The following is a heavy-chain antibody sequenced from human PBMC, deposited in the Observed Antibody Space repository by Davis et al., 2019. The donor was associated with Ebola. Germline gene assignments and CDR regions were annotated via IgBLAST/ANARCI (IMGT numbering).Heavy chain of an antibody. CDR2: ISSSSSTI. D-gene: IGHD3-10*01. CDR1: GFTFSSYS. Sequence: GESLKISCAASGFTFSSYSMNWVRQAPGKGLEWVPYISSSSSTIYYADSVKGRFTISRDNAKNSLYLQMNSLRAEDTAVYYCAGSDYYYYYMDVWGKGTTVTVSS. CDR3: AGSDYYYYYMDV. J-gene: IGHJ6*03. V-gene: IGHV3-48*04.